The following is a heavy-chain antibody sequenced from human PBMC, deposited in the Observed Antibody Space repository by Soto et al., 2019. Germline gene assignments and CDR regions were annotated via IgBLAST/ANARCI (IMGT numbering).Heavy chain of an antibody. J-gene: IGHJ6*03. Sequence: GGSLRLSCAASGFPVSSNNMAWVRQPPGRGLEWVSVIYSGGSTYYADSVKGRFTISRHNSKNTLYLQMNSLRAEDTAVYYCARVTAVAGIYYYYYMDVWGKGTTVTVSS. CDR2: IYSGGST. CDR3: ARVTAVAGIYYYYYMDV. V-gene: IGHV3-53*04. D-gene: IGHD6-19*01. CDR1: GFPVSSNN.